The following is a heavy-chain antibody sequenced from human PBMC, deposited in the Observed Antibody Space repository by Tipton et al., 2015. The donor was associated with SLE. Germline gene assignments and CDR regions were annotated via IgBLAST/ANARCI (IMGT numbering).Heavy chain of an antibody. CDR3: ALLWFGELTAFDI. D-gene: IGHD3-10*01. CDR1: GFTFDDYA. Sequence: SLRLSCAASGFTFDDYAMHWVRQAPGKGLEWASLISGDGGSTYYADSVKGRFTISRDNSKNSLYLQMNSLRTEDTALYYCALLWFGELTAFDIWGQGTMVTVSS. CDR2: ISGDGGST. V-gene: IGHV3-43*02. J-gene: IGHJ3*02.